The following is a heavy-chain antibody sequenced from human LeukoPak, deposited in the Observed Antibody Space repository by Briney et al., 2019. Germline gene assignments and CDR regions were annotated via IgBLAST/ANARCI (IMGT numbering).Heavy chain of an antibody. V-gene: IGHV4-39*01. CDR2: VYFRGST. J-gene: IGHJ3*02. Sequence: GSLRLSCEASGFTVSNNYVSWVRQAPGKGLEWIGNVYFRGSTYYNPSLKSRVTISVDTSKNQFSLKLNSVTAADTAVYYCARHVRASGSGSYAFDIWGQGTMVTVSS. D-gene: IGHD3-10*01. CDR3: ARHVRASGSGSYAFDI. CDR1: GFTVSNNY.